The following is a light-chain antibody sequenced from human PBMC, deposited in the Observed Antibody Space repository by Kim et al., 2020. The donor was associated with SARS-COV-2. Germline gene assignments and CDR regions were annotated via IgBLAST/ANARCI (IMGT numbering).Light chain of an antibody. CDR3: QQYCDWRPIT. Sequence: SPGERVTLSCRDSQSISSNLAWYQQKPGQAPRLLISGASTRATNIPSRFSGSGSGREFTLTITTLQSEDFAIYYCQQYCDWRPITFGQGTRLEIK. CDR1: QSISSN. CDR2: GAS. V-gene: IGKV3-15*01. J-gene: IGKJ5*01.